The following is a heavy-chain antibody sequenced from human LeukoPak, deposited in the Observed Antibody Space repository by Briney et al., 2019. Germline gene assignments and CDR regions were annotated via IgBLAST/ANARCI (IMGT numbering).Heavy chain of an antibody. D-gene: IGHD3-10*01. J-gene: IGHJ6*02. Sequence: GESLKISCKGSGYSFTSYWIGWVRQMPGKGLEWMGIIYPGDSDTRYSPSFQGQVTISADRSISTAYLQWSSLKASDTAMYYCARAPTIGSGSYYNVRYYYYGMDVWGQGTTVTVSS. CDR1: GYSFTSYW. CDR2: IYPGDSDT. V-gene: IGHV5-51*01. CDR3: ARAPTIGSGSYYNVRYYYYGMDV.